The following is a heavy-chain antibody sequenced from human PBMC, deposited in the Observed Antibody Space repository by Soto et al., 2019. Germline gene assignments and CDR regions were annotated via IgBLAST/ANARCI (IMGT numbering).Heavy chain of an antibody. Sequence: PGGSLRLSCAASGFTFDDYGMSWVRQAPGKGLEWVSGINWNGGSTGYADSVKGRFTISRDNAKNSLYLQMNSLRAEDTALYHCARVGENSGYDIRLNYYYYYMDVWGKGTTVTVSS. CDR2: INWNGGST. CDR1: GFTFDDYG. CDR3: ARVGENSGYDIRLNYYYYYMDV. V-gene: IGHV3-20*01. D-gene: IGHD5-12*01. J-gene: IGHJ6*03.